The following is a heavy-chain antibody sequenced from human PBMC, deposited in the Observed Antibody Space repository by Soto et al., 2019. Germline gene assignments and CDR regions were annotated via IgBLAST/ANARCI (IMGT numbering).Heavy chain of an antibody. D-gene: IGHD6-13*01. CDR2: ITLSGST. V-gene: IGHV4-34*01. J-gene: IGHJ1*01. Sequence: PSETLSLTCAVSGGSFSGYFWSWIRQPPGKGLEWIGEITLSGSTNYNPSLKSRVTISVDTSRNQFSLKVSSVTAADTAVYYCARGSSSSSWYLQHWGQGTLVTVSS. CDR1: GGSFSGYF. CDR3: ARGSSSSSWYLQH.